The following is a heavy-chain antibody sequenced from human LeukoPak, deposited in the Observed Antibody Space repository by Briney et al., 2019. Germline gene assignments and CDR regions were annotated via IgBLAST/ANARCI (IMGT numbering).Heavy chain of an antibody. V-gene: IGHV1-8*01. CDR1: GYTFTSYD. J-gene: IGHJ3*02. CDR3: ARGPVLRYFDWLLRHDASDI. D-gene: IGHD3-9*01. CDR2: MNPNSGNT. Sequence: ASVKVSCKASGYTFTSYDINWVRQATGQGLEWMGWMNPNSGNTGYAQKFQGRVTMTRNTSISTAYMELSSLRSEDTAVYYCARGPVLRYFDWLLRHDASDIWGQGTMVTVSS.